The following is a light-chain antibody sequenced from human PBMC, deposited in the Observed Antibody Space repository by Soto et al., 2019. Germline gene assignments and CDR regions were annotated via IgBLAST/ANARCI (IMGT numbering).Light chain of an antibody. V-gene: IGKV3-20*01. J-gene: IGKJ1*01. CDR3: QQYGSSLSWT. CDR1: QSVSSSY. CDR2: GAS. Sequence: EIVLTQSPGTLSLSPGERATLSCRASQSVSSSYLAWYQQKPGQAPSLLIYGASIRATGIPDRFSGSGSGTDFTLTISRLEPEDFAVYYCQQYGSSLSWTFGQGTKVEIK.